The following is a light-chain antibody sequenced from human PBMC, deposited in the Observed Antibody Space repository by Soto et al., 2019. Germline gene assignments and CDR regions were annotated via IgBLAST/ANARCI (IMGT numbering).Light chain of an antibody. CDR2: ANN. V-gene: IGLV1-40*01. CDR1: SSNIGAGYD. CDR3: QSYDSSLSASDVV. Sequence: QSALTQPPSVSGAPGQRVTISCTGSSSNIGAGYDVYWYQQLPGTAPKLLIYANNNRPSGVPDRFSGSKSGTSASLAITGLQAEDEADYYCQSYDSSLSASDVVFGGGTKLTVL. J-gene: IGLJ2*01.